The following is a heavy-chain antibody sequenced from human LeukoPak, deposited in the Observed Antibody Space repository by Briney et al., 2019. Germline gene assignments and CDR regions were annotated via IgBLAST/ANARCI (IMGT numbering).Heavy chain of an antibody. Sequence: GGSLRLSCAASGFTFSDYYMSWIRQAPGKELEWVSYISSSGSTIYYADSVKGRFTISRDNAKNSLYLQMNSLRAEDTAVYYCARVSSSWYYFDYWGQGTLVTVSS. CDR3: ARVSSSWYYFDY. J-gene: IGHJ4*02. CDR2: ISSSGSTI. V-gene: IGHV3-11*04. CDR1: GFTFSDYY. D-gene: IGHD6-13*01.